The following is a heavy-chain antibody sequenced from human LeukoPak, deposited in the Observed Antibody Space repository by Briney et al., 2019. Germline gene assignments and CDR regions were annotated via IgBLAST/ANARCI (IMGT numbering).Heavy chain of an antibody. V-gene: IGHV4-59*01. J-gene: IGHJ4*02. CDR3: ARGGSGWSQFDY. D-gene: IGHD6-19*01. Sequence: SETLSLTCTVSGGSISSYYWSWIRQPPGKGLEWIGYIYNSGSTNYNPSLKSRVTISVDTSKNQFSLKLSSVTAADTAVYYCARGGSGWSQFDYWGQGTLVTVSS. CDR2: IYNSGST. CDR1: GGSISSYY.